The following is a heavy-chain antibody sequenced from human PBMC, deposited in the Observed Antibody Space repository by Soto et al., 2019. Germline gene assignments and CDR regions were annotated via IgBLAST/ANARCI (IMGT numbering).Heavy chain of an antibody. V-gene: IGHV4-59*01. J-gene: IGHJ6*02. Sequence: SETLSLTCTVSGGSISSYYWSWIRQPPGKGLEWIGYMYNTGSTVYNPSLKSRVTISVDTSKNQFYLKVNSVTAADTAVYYCARDLWGYCGTDCYPLDVWGQGTMVTVSS. CDR3: ARDLWGYCGTDCYPLDV. D-gene: IGHD2-21*02. CDR2: MYNTGST. CDR1: GGSISSYY.